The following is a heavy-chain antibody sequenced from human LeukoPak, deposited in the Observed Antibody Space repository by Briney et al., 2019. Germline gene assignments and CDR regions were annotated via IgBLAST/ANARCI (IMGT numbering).Heavy chain of an antibody. D-gene: IGHD3-22*01. CDR1: GYRFTSYG. J-gene: IGHJ3*02. V-gene: IGHV1-18*01. CDR2: ISGYNGNT. Sequence: PLASVTVSCKASGYRFTSYGISWVRQAPGQGLEWMGWISGYNGNTNYEQKIQGRVTITTDTSTSTAYMEVRSLRSDDTAVYYCARASRVYYDSSGYYPKDDAFDMWGQGTMVSVSS. CDR3: ARASRVYYDSSGYYPKDDAFDM.